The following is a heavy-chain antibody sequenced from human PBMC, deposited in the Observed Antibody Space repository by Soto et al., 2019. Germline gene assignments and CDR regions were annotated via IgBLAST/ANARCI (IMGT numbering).Heavy chain of an antibody. J-gene: IGHJ4*02. D-gene: IGHD3-22*01. CDR2: MNPNSGNT. CDR3: ARGVNNYYDSSGSPLDY. V-gene: IGHV1-8*01. Sequence: ASVKVSCKASGYTFTSYDINWVRQATGQGLEWMGWMNPNSGNTGYAQKFQGRVTMTRNTSISTAYMELSSLRSEDTAVYYCARGVNNYYDSSGSPLDYWGQGTLVTVSS. CDR1: GYTFTSYD.